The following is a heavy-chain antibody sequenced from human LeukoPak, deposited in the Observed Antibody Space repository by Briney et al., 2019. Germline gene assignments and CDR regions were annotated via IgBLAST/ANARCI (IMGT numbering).Heavy chain of an antibody. CDR2: IHYSGST. J-gene: IGHJ4*02. CDR1: GGSINSYY. CDR3: ARPYRSGWSGSFDY. Sequence: SETLSLTCTVSGGSINSYYWSWIRQPPGKGLEWIGNIHYSGSTKYYPSLKSRVTILVDTSRNQLSLRMSSVTAADTAVYYCARPYRSGWSGSFDYWGQGTLVTVSS. V-gene: IGHV4-59*01. D-gene: IGHD6-19*01.